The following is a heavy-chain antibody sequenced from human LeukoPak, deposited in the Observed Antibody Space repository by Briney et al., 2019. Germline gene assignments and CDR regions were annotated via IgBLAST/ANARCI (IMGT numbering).Heavy chain of an antibody. D-gene: IGHD6-19*01. J-gene: IGHJ3*02. V-gene: IGHV1-2*02. CDR3: ASPFDSSGWYDAFDI. CDR2: INPNSGGT. Sequence: ASVKVSCKASGYTFTGYYMHWVRQAPGQGFEWMAWINPNSGGTNFTQKLQGRVTISRDTSISTTYMELNRLTSDDTAVYYCASPFDSSGWYDAFDIWGRGTMVTVSS. CDR1: GYTFTGYY.